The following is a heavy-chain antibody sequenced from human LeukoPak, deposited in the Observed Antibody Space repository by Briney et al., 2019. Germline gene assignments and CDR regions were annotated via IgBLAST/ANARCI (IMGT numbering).Heavy chain of an antibody. V-gene: IGHV4-59*01. CDR3: ARGVVPAAIGIYYYYYYMDV. CDR2: IYYSGST. CDR1: GGSISSYH. D-gene: IGHD2-2*01. J-gene: IGHJ6*03. Sequence: SETLSLTCTVSGGSISSYHWSWIREPPGKGLEWIGYIYYSGSTIYNPSLKSRVTISVDTSKNQFSLRLSSVTAADTAVYYCARGVVPAAIGIYYYYYYMDVWGKGTTVTISS.